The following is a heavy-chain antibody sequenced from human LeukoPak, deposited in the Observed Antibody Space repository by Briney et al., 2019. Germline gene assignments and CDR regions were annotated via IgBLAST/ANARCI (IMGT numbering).Heavy chain of an antibody. J-gene: IGHJ4*02. CDR3: VRDGGVSGYDLLDY. Sequence: GGSLRLSCAASGFTFSNYWVSWVRQAPGKGLEWVAHINQDGSEEHYMDSVKARFIISRDNAKNSLSLQMDSLRAEDTAVYYCVRDGGVSGYDLLDYWGQGTLVTVSS. CDR2: INQDGSEE. V-gene: IGHV3-7*01. CDR1: GFTFSNYW. D-gene: IGHD5-12*01.